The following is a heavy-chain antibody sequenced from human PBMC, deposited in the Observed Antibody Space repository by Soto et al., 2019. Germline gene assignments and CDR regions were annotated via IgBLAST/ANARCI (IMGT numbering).Heavy chain of an antibody. D-gene: IGHD3-22*01. CDR2: IRSKAYGGTT. Sequence: GSLRLSCTASEFTFGDYAMSWFRQAPGKGLEWVGFIRSKAYGGTTEYAASVKGRFTISRDDSKSIAYLQMNSLKTEDTAVYYCTSYYDSSESNAYYYGTEVWDQGTTVTVCS. CDR1: EFTFGDYA. J-gene: IGHJ6*02. V-gene: IGHV3-49*03. CDR3: TSYYDSSESNAYYYGTEV.